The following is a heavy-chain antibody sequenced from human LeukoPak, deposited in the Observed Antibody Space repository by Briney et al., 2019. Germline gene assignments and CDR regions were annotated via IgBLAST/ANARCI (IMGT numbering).Heavy chain of an antibody. V-gene: IGHV4-4*07. CDR1: GASISDYY. D-gene: IGHD6-13*01. CDR2: IYITGST. CDR3: ARRATSSWYYDY. Sequence: SETLSLTCTVSGASISDYYWSWIRQAAGKGLEWIGRIYITGSTSYNPSLKRRVTMSLDTSKNQFSLLLYSVTAAGTAVYYCARRATSSWYYDYWGQGALVTVSS. J-gene: IGHJ4*02.